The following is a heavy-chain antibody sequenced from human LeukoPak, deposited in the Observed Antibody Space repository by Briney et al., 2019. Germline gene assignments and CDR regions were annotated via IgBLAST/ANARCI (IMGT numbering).Heavy chain of an antibody. V-gene: IGHV3-23*01. D-gene: IGHD5-18*01. CDR2: ISGSGGST. CDR3: AKASGYSYGYYIDY. J-gene: IGHJ4*02. CDR1: GFTFSSYA. Sequence: PGGSLRLSCAASGFTFSSYAMSWVRQAPGKGLEWVSAISGSGGSTYYADSAKGRFTISRDNSKNTLYLQMNSLRAEDTAVYYCAKASGYSYGYYIDYWGQGTLVTASS.